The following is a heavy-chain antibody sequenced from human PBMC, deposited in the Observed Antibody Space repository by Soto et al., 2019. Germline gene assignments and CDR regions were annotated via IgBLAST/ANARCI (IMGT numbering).Heavy chain of an antibody. CDR3: ARLGTIFGVARTYYYYYGMDV. J-gene: IGHJ6*02. Sequence: GESLKISCKGSGYSFTSYWIGWVRQMPGKGLERMGIIYPGDSDTRYSPSFQGQVTISADKSISTAYLQWSSLKASDTAMYYCARLGTIFGVARTYYYYYGMDVWGQGTTVTVS. CDR2: IYPGDSDT. D-gene: IGHD3-3*01. CDR1: GYSFTSYW. V-gene: IGHV5-51*01.